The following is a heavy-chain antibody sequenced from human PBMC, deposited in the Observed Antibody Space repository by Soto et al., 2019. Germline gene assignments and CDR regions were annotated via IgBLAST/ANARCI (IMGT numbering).Heavy chain of an antibody. CDR1: GFTFSSYW. V-gene: IGHV3-7*01. CDR2: IKQDGSEK. J-gene: IGHJ5*02. Sequence: EVQLVESGGGLVQPGGSLRLSCAASGFTFSSYWMSWVRQAPGKGLEWVANIKQDGSEKYFVDSVRGRFTISRDNAKHSLYLQMNSRRAEDTAMYSCARADYTLGRFDPWGQGTLVTVSS. D-gene: IGHD2-2*02. CDR3: ARADYTLGRFDP.